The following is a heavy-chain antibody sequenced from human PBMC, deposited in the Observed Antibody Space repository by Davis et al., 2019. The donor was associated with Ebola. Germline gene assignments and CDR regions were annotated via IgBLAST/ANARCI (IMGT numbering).Heavy chain of an antibody. Sequence: GESLKISCKGSGYTFAYYWIGWVRQMPGKGLESLGIIYPGDSDTRYSPSFQGQVTISVDKSVDTAYLEWSTLKASDTAMYYCARQIEDTAMAPYYFDYWGQGTLVTVSS. J-gene: IGHJ4*02. CDR3: ARQIEDTAMAPYYFDY. CDR2: IYPGDSDT. V-gene: IGHV5-51*01. CDR1: GYTFAYYW. D-gene: IGHD5-18*01.